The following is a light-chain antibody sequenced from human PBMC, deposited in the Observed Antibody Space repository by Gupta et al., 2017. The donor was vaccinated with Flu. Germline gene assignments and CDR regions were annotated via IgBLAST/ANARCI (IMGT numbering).Light chain of an antibody. CDR3: NRGTHPWT. J-gene: IGKJ2*02. V-gene: IGKV2-30*01. CDR1: QSRVYKNGITY. Sequence: VSLGQPASISCRSSQSRVYKNGITYLNWFQQRPGQSPRRLIYEVSKRDYGVPDRFSGSGSSTDFTLKSSRGEAEDVGVYYCNRGTHPWTFGQGTMLDI. CDR2: EVS.